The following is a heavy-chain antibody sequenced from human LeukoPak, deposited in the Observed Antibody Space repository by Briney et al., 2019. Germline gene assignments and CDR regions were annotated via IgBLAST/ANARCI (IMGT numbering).Heavy chain of an antibody. Sequence: GASVKVSCKTSGYLFTTYGISWVRQAPGQGLEWMGWISGYSGKTNYAQKLQDGVTMTTDTSTNTAYMELRSLRSDDTAVYYCGRGPFYYDIDWGQGTLITVSS. D-gene: IGHD3-22*01. CDR3: GRGPFYYDID. CDR1: GYLFTTYG. J-gene: IGHJ4*02. CDR2: ISGYSGKT. V-gene: IGHV1-18*01.